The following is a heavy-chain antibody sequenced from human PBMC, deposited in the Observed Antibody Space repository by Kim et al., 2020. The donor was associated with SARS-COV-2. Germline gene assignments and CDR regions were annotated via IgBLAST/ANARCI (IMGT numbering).Heavy chain of an antibody. Sequence: SETLSLTCTVSGGSISSYYWSWIRQPPGKGLEWIGYIYYSGSTNYNPSLKSRVTISVDTSKNQFSLKLSSVTAADTAVYYCARVLMGSDDSSGYYPEDAFDIWGQGTMVTVSS. CDR3: ARVLMGSDDSSGYYPEDAFDI. CDR1: GGSISSYY. V-gene: IGHV4-59*01. CDR2: IYYSGST. J-gene: IGHJ3*02. D-gene: IGHD3-22*01.